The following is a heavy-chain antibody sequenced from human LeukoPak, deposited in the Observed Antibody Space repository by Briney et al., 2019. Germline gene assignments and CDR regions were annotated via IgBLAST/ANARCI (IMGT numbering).Heavy chain of an antibody. CDR3: AKAFSSGWSPFDY. V-gene: IGHV3-23*01. J-gene: IGHJ4*02. CDR2: IGSNGDRT. D-gene: IGHD6-19*01. CDR1: GFTFRSYA. Sequence: GGSLRLSCAASGFTFRSYAMSWVRQASGKGLEWVSIIGSNGDRTFYADSVKGRFTISRDNFENTLYLQMNYLREEDTALYYCAKAFSSGWSPFDYWGQGALVTVSS.